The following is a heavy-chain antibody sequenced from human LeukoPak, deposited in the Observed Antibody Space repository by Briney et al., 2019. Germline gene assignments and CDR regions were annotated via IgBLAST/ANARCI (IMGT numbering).Heavy chain of an antibody. CDR1: GYTFTSYY. CDR3: ARDRVPFYDSSGYYYVFDY. V-gene: IGHV1-46*01. Sequence: WASVKVSRKASGYTFTSYYMHWVRQAPGQGLEWMGIINPSGGSTSYAQKFQGRVTMTRDMSTSTVYMELSSLRSEDTAVYYCARDRVPFYDSSGYYYVFDYWGQGTLVTVSS. CDR2: INPSGGST. D-gene: IGHD3-22*01. J-gene: IGHJ4*02.